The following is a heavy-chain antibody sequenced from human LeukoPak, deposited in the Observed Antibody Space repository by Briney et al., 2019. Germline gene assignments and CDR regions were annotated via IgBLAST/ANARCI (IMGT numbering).Heavy chain of an antibody. J-gene: IGHJ1*01. CDR3: AKDDDWGRYKH. CDR1: GFTFSDYY. V-gene: IGHV3-11*01. CDR2: ISSSGSTI. D-gene: IGHD3-16*01. Sequence: GGSLRLSCAASGFTFSDYYMSWIRQAPGKGLEWVSYISSSGSTIYYADSVKGRFTISRDNAKNSLYLHMNSLRAEDTAMYYCAKDDDWGRYKHWGQGTLVTVSS.